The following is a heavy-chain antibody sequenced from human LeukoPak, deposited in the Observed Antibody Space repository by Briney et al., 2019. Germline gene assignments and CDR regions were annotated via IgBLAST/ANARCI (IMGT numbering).Heavy chain of an antibody. V-gene: IGHV3-48*03. CDR3: ARELNYYGSGPRGGMDV. J-gene: IGHJ6*04. D-gene: IGHD3-10*01. Sequence: PGGSLRLSCAASGFTFSSYEMNWVRQAPGKGLEWVSYISSSGSTIYYADSVKGRFTISRDNAKNPLYLQMNSLRAEDTAVYYCARELNYYGSGPRGGMDVWGKGTTVTVSS. CDR2: ISSSGSTI. CDR1: GFTFSSYE.